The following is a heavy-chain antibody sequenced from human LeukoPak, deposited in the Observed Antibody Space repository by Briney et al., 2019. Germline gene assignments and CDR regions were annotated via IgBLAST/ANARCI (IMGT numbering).Heavy chain of an antibody. CDR2: IYYSGST. CDR3: ARHYGP. D-gene: IGHD3-10*01. J-gene: IGHJ4*02. V-gene: IGHV4-39*01. CDR1: GGSISSYY. Sequence: SETLSLTCTVSGGSISSYYWSWIRQPPGKGLEWIGSIYYSGSTYYNPSLKSRVTISVDTSKNQFSLTLNSVTATDTAVYYCARHYGPWGQGTLVTVSS.